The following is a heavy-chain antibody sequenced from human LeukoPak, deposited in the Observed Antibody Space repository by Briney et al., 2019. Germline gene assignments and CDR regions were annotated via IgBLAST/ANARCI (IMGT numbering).Heavy chain of an antibody. CDR1: GFSFKTYG. V-gene: IGHV3-33*03. Sequence: PGGSLRLSCAASGFSFKTYGMHWVRQAPGKGLEWVAIIWYDGSNRFYADSVKGRFTVSRVNSKSTLYLQMNSLRAEDTAVYFCASGLVGGSFDYWGQGTLVTVFS. CDR2: IWYDGSNR. D-gene: IGHD3-10*01. J-gene: IGHJ4*02. CDR3: ASGLVGGSFDY.